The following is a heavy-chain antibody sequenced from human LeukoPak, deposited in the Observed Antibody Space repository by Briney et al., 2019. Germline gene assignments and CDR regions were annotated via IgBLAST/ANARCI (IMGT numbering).Heavy chain of an antibody. D-gene: IGHD1-14*01. CDR2: IYYSGST. V-gene: IGHV4-59*01. Sequence: SETLSLTCTVSGGSISSYYWGWIRQPPGKGLEWIGYIYYSGSTNYNPSLKSRVTISVDTSKNQFSLKLTSVTAADTAVYYCAREPPDAHYYYYMDVWGKGTTVTVSS. CDR1: GGSISSYY. J-gene: IGHJ6*03. CDR3: AREPPDAHYYYYMDV.